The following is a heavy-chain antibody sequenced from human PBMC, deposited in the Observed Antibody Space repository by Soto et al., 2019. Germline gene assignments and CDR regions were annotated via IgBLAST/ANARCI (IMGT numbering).Heavy chain of an antibody. CDR3: ARHGVGDILTGQPDY. D-gene: IGHD3-9*01. V-gene: IGHV1-3*01. J-gene: IGHJ4*02. CDR2: INAGNGNT. Sequence: GASVKVSCKASGYTFTSYAMHWVRQAPGQRLEWMGWINAGNGNTKYSQKFQGRVTITRDTSASTAYMELSSLKASDTAMYYCARHGVGDILTGQPDYWGQGTLVTVSS. CDR1: GYTFTSYA.